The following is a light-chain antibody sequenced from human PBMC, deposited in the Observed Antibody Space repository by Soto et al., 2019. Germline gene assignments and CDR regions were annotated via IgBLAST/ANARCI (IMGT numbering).Light chain of an antibody. CDR1: SSDVGGYNF. Sequence: QSVLTQPPSASGSPGQSVTISCTGTSSDVGGYNFVSWYQQHPGKAPKLMIYEVAKRPSGVPDRFFGSKSGNTASLTVSGLQAEDEADFYCSSYAGNNIVVFGTGTKLTVL. CDR2: EVA. V-gene: IGLV2-8*01. J-gene: IGLJ1*01. CDR3: SSYAGNNIVV.